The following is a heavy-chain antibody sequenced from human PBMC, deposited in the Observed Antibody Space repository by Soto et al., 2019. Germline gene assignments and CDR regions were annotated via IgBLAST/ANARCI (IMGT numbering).Heavy chain of an antibody. CDR3: ARGQSIRRGVWYYYYYMDV. D-gene: IGHD2-21*01. CDR2: IYYSGST. J-gene: IGHJ6*03. Sequence: SETLSLTCTVSGGSISSYYWSWIRQPPGKGLEWIGYIYYSGSTNYNPSLKSRVTISVDTSKNQFSLKLSSVTAADTAVYYCARGQSIRRGVWYYYYYMDVWGKGTTVTVSS. V-gene: IGHV4-59*01. CDR1: GGSISSYY.